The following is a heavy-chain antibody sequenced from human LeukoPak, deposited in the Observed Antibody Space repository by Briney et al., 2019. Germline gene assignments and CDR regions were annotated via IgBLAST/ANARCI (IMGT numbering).Heavy chain of an antibody. CDR2: MNPNSGNT. CDR1: GYTFTSFD. Sequence: ASVKVSCKASGYTFTSFDLNWVRQATGQGLEWMGWMNPNSGNTGYAQKFQGRVTMTRNTSISTAYMELSSLRSEDTAVYYCARAVMVRVVISEWGQGTLVTVSS. V-gene: IGHV1-8*01. D-gene: IGHD3-10*01. CDR3: ARAVMVRVVISE. J-gene: IGHJ4*02.